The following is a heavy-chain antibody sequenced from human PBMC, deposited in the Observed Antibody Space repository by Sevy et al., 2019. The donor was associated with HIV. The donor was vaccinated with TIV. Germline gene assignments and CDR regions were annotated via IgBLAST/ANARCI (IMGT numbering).Heavy chain of an antibody. CDR1: GFTFIAFG. J-gene: IGHJ5*02. CDR3: ARYGRIPVAGHTWFDP. CDR2: ISGGGAAT. V-gene: IGHV3-23*01. Sequence: GGSLRLSCSASGFTFIAFGTTWVRQAPGKGLEWVSGISGGGAATAYADSVKGRFTISRDNSKNTLYLQMNSLTAADTAVYYCARYGRIPVAGHTWFDPWGLGTLVTVSS. D-gene: IGHD6-19*01.